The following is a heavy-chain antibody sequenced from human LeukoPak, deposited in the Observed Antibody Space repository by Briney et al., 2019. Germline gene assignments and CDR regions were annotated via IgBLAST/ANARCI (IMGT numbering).Heavy chain of an antibody. D-gene: IGHD3-10*01. CDR2: IYYSGST. V-gene: IGHV4-39*01. CDR1: GGCISSSSYY. CDR3: ARTRYYYNSRSYGAPYYFDY. Sequence: SETLSLTCTVPGGCISSSSYYWGWIRQPPGKGLEWIGSIYYSGSTYYNPSLKSRVTISVDTSKNQFSLKLSSVTAADTAVYYCARTRYYYNSRSYGAPYYFDYWGQGTLVTVSS. J-gene: IGHJ4*02.